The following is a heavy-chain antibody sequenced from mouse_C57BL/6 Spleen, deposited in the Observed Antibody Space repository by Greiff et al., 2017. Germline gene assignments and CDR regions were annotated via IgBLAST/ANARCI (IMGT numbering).Heavy chain of an antibody. CDR2: INPSSGST. Sequence: QVQLQQSGAELAKPGASVKLSCKASGYTFTSYWMHWVKQRPGQGLEWIGYINPSSGSTKYNQKFKDKATLTADKSSSTAYMQLSSLTYEDSAVXYCARSDYYGSSPHYYAMGYWGQGTSVTVSS. V-gene: IGHV1-7*01. CDR1: GYTFTSYW. D-gene: IGHD1-1*01. J-gene: IGHJ4*01. CDR3: ARSDYYGSSPHYYAMGY.